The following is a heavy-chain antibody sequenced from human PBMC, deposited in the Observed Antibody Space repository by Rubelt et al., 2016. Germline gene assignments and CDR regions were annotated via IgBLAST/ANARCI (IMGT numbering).Heavy chain of an antibody. J-gene: IGHJ5*02. D-gene: IGHD2-15*01. CDR3: ARPGCSGGTCYDA. Sequence: VQLVESGGGLVQPGRSLRLSCTASGFTFGDYAMSWVRQAPGKGLEWVSQSSSSSSDTNYADSVKGRFTISRDNTKNSLFLQMNSLRAEDTAVYYCARPGCSGGTCYDAWGQGTLVTVSS. CDR1: GFTFGDYA. CDR2: SSSSSSDT. V-gene: IGHV3-11*06.